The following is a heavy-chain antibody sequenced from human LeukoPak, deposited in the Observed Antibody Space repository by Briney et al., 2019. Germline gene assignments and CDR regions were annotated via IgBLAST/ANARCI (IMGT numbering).Heavy chain of an antibody. V-gene: IGHV3-9*01. Sequence: GGSLRLSCAASGFTFDDYAMHWVRQAPGKGLERVSGISWNSGSIGYADSVKGRLTISRDNAKDSLYLQMNSLRAEDTALYYCAKDMEYYYDSSGSDYWGQGTLVTVSS. CDR3: AKDMEYYYDSSGSDY. CDR1: GFTFDDYA. J-gene: IGHJ4*02. D-gene: IGHD3-22*01. CDR2: ISWNSGSI.